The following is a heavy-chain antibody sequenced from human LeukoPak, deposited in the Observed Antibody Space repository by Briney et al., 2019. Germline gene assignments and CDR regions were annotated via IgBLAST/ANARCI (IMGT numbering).Heavy chain of an antibody. D-gene: IGHD1-14*01. CDR2: MNPNRGNT. V-gene: IGHV1-8*01. Sequence: GASVKVSCKASGYTFTSYDINWVRQATGQGLEWVGWMNPNRGNTGYAQKFQGRVTMTRNTSISTAYMELSSLRSEDTAVYYCAGMTTDDAFDIWGQGTMVTVSS. CDR1: GYTFTSYD. J-gene: IGHJ3*02. CDR3: AGMTTDDAFDI.